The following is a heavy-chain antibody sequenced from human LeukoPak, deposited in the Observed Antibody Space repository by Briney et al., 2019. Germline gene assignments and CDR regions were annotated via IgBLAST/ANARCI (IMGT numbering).Heavy chain of an antibody. CDR2: IYYSGST. Sequence: SETLSLTCIVSGGSISSSSYYWGWIRQPPGKGLEWIGSIYYSGSTYYNPSLKSRVTISVDTSKNQFSLKLSSVTAADTAVYYCASSKLAFDYWGQGTLVTVSS. D-gene: IGHD6-13*01. V-gene: IGHV4-39*01. J-gene: IGHJ4*02. CDR3: ASSKLAFDY. CDR1: GGSISSSSYY.